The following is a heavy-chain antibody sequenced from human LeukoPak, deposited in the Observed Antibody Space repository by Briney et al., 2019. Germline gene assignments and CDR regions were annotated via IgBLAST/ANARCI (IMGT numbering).Heavy chain of an antibody. CDR2: ISYDGSNE. CDR1: GFTFSNYG. J-gene: IGHJ4*02. V-gene: IGHV3-30*18. D-gene: IGHD2-21*01. CDR3: AKSLFSLTDY. Sequence: GGSLRLSCAASGFTFSNYGIHWVRQAPGKGLEWVAVISYDGSNEYYADSVKGRFTISRDNSKNTLYLQMNSLRAEDTAVYYCAKSLFSLTDYWGQGTLVTVSS.